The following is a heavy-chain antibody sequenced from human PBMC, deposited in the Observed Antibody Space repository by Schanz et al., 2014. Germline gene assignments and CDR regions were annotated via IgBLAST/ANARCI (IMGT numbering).Heavy chain of an antibody. V-gene: IGHV3-48*01. J-gene: IGHJ6*02. D-gene: IGHD2-15*01. CDR2: ISSSSSTR. Sequence: EAHLVESGGGLVKPGGSLTLSCAASRFTVTNAWMSWVRQAPGKGLEWVSYISSSSSTRYYADSVKGRFTISRDNAKNSLFLQMNSLRAEDTAVYYCARDFLLEQLGYSHYYYAMDVWGQGTTVTVSS. CDR1: RFTVTNAW. CDR3: ARDFLLEQLGYSHYYYAMDV.